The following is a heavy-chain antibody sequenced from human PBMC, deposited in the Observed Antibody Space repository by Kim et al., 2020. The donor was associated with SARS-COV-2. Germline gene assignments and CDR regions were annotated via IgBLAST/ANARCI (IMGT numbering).Heavy chain of an antibody. V-gene: IGHV4-34*01. Sequence: ETLSLTCAVYGGSFSGYYWSWIRQPPGKGLEWIGEINHSGSTNYNPSLKSRVTISVDTSKNQFSLKLSSVTAADTAVYYCARVVVVTPYNWFDPWGQGTLVTVSS. D-gene: IGHD2-21*02. J-gene: IGHJ5*02. CDR1: GGSFSGYY. CDR2: INHSGST. CDR3: ARVVVVTPYNWFDP.